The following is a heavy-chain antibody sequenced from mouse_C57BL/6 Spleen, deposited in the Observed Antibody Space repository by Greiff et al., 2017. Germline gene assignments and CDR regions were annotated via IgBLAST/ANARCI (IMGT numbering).Heavy chain of an antibody. J-gene: IGHJ1*03. CDR2: IYPGDGDT. CDR3: ARPDYGSRTDYWYFDG. V-gene: IGHV1-80*01. CDR1: GYAFSSYW. Sequence: QVQLQQSGAELVKPGASVKISCKASGYAFSSYWMNWVKQRPGQGLEWIGQIYPGDGDTNYNGKFKGKATLTADKSSSTAYMQLSSLTSEDSAVYFCARPDYGSRTDYWYFDGWGTGTTVTVAS. D-gene: IGHD1-1*01.